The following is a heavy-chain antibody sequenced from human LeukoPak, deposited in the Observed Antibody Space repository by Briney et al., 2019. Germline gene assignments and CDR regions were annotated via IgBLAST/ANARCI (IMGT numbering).Heavy chain of an antibody. V-gene: IGHV4-38-2*02. Sequence: SETLSLTCTVSGYSISSGYYWGWIRQPPGKGLEWIGSIYYSGSTYYNPSLKSRVTISVDTSKNQFSLKLSSVTAADTAVYYCARAPHWYDFTFDPWGQGTLVTVSS. CDR1: GYSISSGYY. D-gene: IGHD3-3*01. J-gene: IGHJ5*02. CDR2: IYYSGST. CDR3: ARAPHWYDFTFDP.